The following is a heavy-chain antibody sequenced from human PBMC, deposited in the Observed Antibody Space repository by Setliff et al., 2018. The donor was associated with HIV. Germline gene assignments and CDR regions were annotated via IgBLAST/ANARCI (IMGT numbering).Heavy chain of an antibody. J-gene: IGHJ4*02. V-gene: IGHV1-3*04. CDR1: GYTFSEYA. CDR3: ARWCAAAGCYPAIYHFDS. D-gene: IGHD2-2*01. CDR2: IDTDNGYR. Sequence: ASVKVSCKASGYTFSEYAIHWVRQAPGQRLEWMGRIDTDNGYRRYSPKLQGRVTITKDTSANTAYMELRGLRSEDTSVYDCARWCAAAGCYPAIYHFDSWGQGTLVTVSS.